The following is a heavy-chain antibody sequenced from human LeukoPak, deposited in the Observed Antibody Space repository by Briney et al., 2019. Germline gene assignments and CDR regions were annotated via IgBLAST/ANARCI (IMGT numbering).Heavy chain of an antibody. D-gene: IGHD4-23*01. Sequence: SETLSLTCTVSGGSISSYYWSWIRQPPGKGLEWIGYIYYSGSTNYNPSLKSRVTISVDTSKNQFSLKLSSVTAADTAVYYCASGGGYGGLLDYWGQGTLVTVSS. J-gene: IGHJ4*02. CDR3: ASGGGYGGLLDY. V-gene: IGHV4-59*01. CDR1: GGSISSYY. CDR2: IYYSGST.